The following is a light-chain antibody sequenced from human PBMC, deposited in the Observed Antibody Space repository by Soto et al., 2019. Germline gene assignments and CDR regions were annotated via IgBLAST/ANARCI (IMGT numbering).Light chain of an antibody. CDR3: CSFTSDNTHV. Sequence: QSALTQPASVSGSPGQSITISCTGTSSDFGNYNLVSWYQQHPGTVPKLILFEVNKRPSGVSGRFSGSKSGNTASLTISGLQAADEADYYCCSFTSDNTHVFGTGTKLTVL. CDR1: SSDFGNYNL. CDR2: EVN. V-gene: IGLV2-23*02. J-gene: IGLJ1*01.